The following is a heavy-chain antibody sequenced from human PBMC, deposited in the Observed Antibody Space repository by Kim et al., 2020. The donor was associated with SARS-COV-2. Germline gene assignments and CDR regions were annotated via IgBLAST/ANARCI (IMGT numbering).Heavy chain of an antibody. V-gene: IGHV1-69*13. CDR1: GGTFSSYA. CDR3: ARDIVDDRVNPWVYWYFDL. Sequence: SVKVSCKASGGTFSSYAISWVRQAPGQGLEWMGGIIPIFGTANYAQKFQGRVTITADESTSTAYMELSSLRSEDTAVYYCARDIVDDRVNPWVYWYFDLWGRGTLVTVSS. D-gene: IGHD2-21*01. J-gene: IGHJ2*01. CDR2: IIPIFGTA.